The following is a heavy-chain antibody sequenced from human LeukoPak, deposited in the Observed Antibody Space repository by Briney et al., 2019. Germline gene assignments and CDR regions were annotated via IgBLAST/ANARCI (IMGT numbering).Heavy chain of an antibody. D-gene: IGHD3-3*01. CDR3: ARMETFGVVSNYFDY. CDR2: IYSGGST. V-gene: IGHV3-53*01. J-gene: IGHJ4*02. CDR1: GFTVNSNY. Sequence: AGGSLRLSCAASGFTVNSNYMSWVRQAPGKGLEWVSVIYSGGSTYYADSVKGRFTISRDNSKNTLYLQMNSLRAEDTAVYYCARMETFGVVSNYFDYWGQGTLVTVSS.